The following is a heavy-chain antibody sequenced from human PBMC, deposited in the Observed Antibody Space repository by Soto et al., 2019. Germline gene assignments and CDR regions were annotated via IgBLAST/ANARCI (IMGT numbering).Heavy chain of an antibody. V-gene: IGHV1-69*13. CDR2: IIPIFGTA. D-gene: IGHD3-3*01. J-gene: IGHJ5*02. CDR1: GGTFSSYA. CDR3: ARDPFTIFGVAPRNWFDP. Sequence: ASGKVSCKASGGTFSSYAISWVRQAPGQGLEWMGGIIPIFGTANYAQKFQGRVTITADESTITAYMELSSLRSEDTAVYYCARDPFTIFGVAPRNWFDPWGQGPLVTVSS.